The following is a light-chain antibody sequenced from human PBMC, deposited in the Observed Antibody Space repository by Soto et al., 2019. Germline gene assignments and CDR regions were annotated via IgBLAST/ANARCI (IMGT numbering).Light chain of an antibody. CDR3: QRNSTPLT. CDR1: QSVSRY. CDR2: DAF. J-gene: IGKJ4*01. Sequence: EIVLTQSPATLSLSPGERATLSCRASQSVSRYLAWYQQKPGQAHKLLIYDAFKRATGIPVRFSGTESGTDFTLTISSLEPEDFAVYFCQRNSTPLTFGGGNKVQIK. V-gene: IGKV3-11*01.